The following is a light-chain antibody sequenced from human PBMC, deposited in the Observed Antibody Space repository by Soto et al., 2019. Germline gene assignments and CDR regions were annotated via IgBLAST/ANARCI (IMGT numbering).Light chain of an antibody. V-gene: IGKV3-20*01. CDR3: QQYGSSPPWT. J-gene: IGKJ1*01. CDR2: GAS. Sequence: EIVLTQSPGTLSLSPGERATLSCRANQSVSSSYLAWYQQKPGQAPRLLIYGASSRATGIPDRFSGSGFGTDFTLTISRLEPEDFAVYYCQQYGSSPPWTFGQGTKVEIK. CDR1: QSVSSSY.